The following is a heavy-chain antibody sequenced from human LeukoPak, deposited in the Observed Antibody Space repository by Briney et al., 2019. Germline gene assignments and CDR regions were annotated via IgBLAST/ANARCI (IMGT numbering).Heavy chain of an antibody. V-gene: IGHV1-18*01. J-gene: IGHJ4*02. CDR3: ARALRYFDWLYPWTFDY. CDR1: GYTFTNSG. D-gene: IGHD3-9*01. CDR2: ISAYNGNT. Sequence: RASVKVSCKASGYTFTNSGISWVRQAPGQGLEWMGWISAYNGNTNYAQKVQGRVTMTADTSTSTAYMELRSLRSDDTAVYYCARALRYFDWLYPWTFDYWGQGTLVTVSS.